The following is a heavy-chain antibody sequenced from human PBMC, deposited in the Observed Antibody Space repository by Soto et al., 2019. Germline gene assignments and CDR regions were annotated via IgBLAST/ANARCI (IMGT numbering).Heavy chain of an antibody. J-gene: IGHJ4*02. D-gene: IGHD3-9*01. Sequence: EVQLLESGGGLVQPGGSLRLSCAASGFTFSSYAMSWVRQAPGKGLEWVSAISGSGGSTYYADSVKGRFTISRDNSKNTLYQQMNSLRAEDTAVYYCANYYDILTGYSHWVQGTLVTVSS. CDR3: ANYYDILTGYSH. CDR2: ISGSGGST. CDR1: GFTFSSYA. V-gene: IGHV3-23*01.